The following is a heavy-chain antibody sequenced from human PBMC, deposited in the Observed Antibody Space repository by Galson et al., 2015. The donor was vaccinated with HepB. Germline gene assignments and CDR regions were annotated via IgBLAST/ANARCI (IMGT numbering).Heavy chain of an antibody. CDR2: FDPEDGET. CDR3: ATDLLSITMVRGVIIKAPYYYYGMDV. D-gene: IGHD3-10*01. Sequence: SVKVSCKASGGTFSSYAISWVRQAPGQGLEWMGGFDPEDGETIYAQKFQGRVTMTEDTSTDTAYMELSSLRSEDTAVYYCATDLLSITMVRGVIIKAPYYYYGMDVWGQGTTVTVSS. V-gene: IGHV1-24*01. CDR1: GGTFSSYA. J-gene: IGHJ6*02.